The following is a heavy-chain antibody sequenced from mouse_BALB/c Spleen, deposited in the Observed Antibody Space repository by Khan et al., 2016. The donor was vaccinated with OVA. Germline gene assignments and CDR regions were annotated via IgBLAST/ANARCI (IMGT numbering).Heavy chain of an antibody. D-gene: IGHD1-1*01. J-gene: IGHJ2*01. V-gene: IGHV1S81*02. CDR2: TNPTNGCT. Sequence: QVQLQQPGAELVEAGASVKMSCKASGYTFTSYWMHWVKQRLGQGLEWFAETNPTNGCTYYNEIYKSKATLTVDKLSSTGYMVLNGPRFVECAVYYCARINKIVATYFDYWGQGTTLTGS. CDR3: ARINKIVATYFDY. CDR1: GYTFTSYW.